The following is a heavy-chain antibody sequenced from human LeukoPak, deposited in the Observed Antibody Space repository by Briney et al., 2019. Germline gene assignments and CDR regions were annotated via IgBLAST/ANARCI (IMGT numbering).Heavy chain of an antibody. Sequence: RASVKVSCKASGYTFTSYAMHWVRQAPGQRLEWMGWINAGNGNTKYSQKFQGRVTMTTDTLATTAYMELRSLRSDDTAVYYCARDLERYYDLEGRSGYWGQGTLVTVSS. CDR1: GYTFTSYA. J-gene: IGHJ4*02. V-gene: IGHV1-3*01. D-gene: IGHD3-3*01. CDR2: INAGNGNT. CDR3: ARDLERYYDLEGRSGY.